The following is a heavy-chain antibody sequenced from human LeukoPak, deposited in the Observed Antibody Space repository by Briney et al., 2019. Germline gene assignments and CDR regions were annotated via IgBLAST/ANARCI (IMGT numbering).Heavy chain of an antibody. J-gene: IGHJ4*02. V-gene: IGHV4-39*01. Sequence: SETLSLTCTVSGDSISSGTYYWGWIRPPPGKGLEWIGSMYYSGTTYYNPSLKSRVTISVDTSKNQFSLKLTSVTAADAAVYYCAITGAAARDYWGQGTLVTVSS. CDR1: GDSISSGTYY. CDR2: MYYSGTT. D-gene: IGHD2-2*01. CDR3: AITGAAARDY.